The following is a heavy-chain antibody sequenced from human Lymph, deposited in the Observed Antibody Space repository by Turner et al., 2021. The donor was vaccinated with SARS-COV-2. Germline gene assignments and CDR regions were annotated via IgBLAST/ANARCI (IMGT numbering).Heavy chain of an antibody. CDR3: ERNLGYDDSGYYYDY. CDR2: IITIFSKA. V-gene: IGHV1-69*06. J-gene: IGHJ4*02. D-gene: IGHD3-22*01. CDR1: GGTFSSYP. Sequence: QVQLVQSGAEVKKPGSAVMVCCTASGGTFSSYPISWVRPPPGQGHEWMGGIITIFSKASYAQKFRGRVTVTTDKSTNTAYMEMGSLKSKDTDVFYCERNLGYDDSGYYYDYWGQGTLVTVSS.